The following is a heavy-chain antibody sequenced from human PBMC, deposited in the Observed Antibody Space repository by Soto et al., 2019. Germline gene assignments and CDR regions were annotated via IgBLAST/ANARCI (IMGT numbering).Heavy chain of an antibody. J-gene: IGHJ4*02. Sequence: SETLSLTCTVSGGSISSGGYYWSWIRQHPGKGLEWIGYIYYSGSTYYNPSLKSRVTISVDTSKNQFSLKLSSVTAADTAVYYCASLSAGYYYDSSGYYFDYWGQGTLVTVSS. D-gene: IGHD3-22*01. CDR3: ASLSAGYYYDSSGYYFDY. CDR1: GGSISSGGYY. CDR2: IYYSGST. V-gene: IGHV4-31*03.